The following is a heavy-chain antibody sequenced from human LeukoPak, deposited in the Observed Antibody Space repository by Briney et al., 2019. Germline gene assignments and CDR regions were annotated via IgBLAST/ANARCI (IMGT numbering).Heavy chain of an antibody. D-gene: IGHD3-22*01. Sequence: ASVKVSCKASGYTFTNYYIHWVRQAPGQGLEWMGIINPSGGSTSYAQKFQGRVTMTRDTSTSTVYMDLSSLRPEDTAVYYCARDGGGYFDSSGRPGFDYWGQGTLVTVSS. CDR1: GYTFTNYY. CDR2: INPSGGST. V-gene: IGHV1-46*01. CDR3: ARDGGGYFDSSGRPGFDY. J-gene: IGHJ4*02.